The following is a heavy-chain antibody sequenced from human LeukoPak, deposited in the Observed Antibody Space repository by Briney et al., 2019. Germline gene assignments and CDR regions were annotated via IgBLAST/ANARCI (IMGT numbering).Heavy chain of an antibody. CDR1: GGSFSGYY. Sequence: SETLSLTCAVYGGSFSGYYWSWIRQPPGKGLEWIGEINHSGSTNYNPSLKSRVTISVDTSKNQFSLKLSSVTAADTAVYYCASHRAGPTDYWGQGTLVTVSS. CDR2: INHSGST. J-gene: IGHJ4*02. CDR3: ASHRAGPTDY. V-gene: IGHV4-34*01.